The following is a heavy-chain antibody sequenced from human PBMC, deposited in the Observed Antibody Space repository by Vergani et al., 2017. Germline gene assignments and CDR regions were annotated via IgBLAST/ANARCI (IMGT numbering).Heavy chain of an antibody. CDR1: GYIFSNFW. Sequence: EVQLVQSGAEVKKPGESLKISCQGSGYIFSNFWIGWVRPRPGRGLEWMGIIYPGDSEVNSHPTFRGQVIFSVDTSVNTAYLQWRSLQASDTATYFCASGGHGTENGGALQLWGQGTNITVSS. CDR2: IYPGDSEV. J-gene: IGHJ3*01. V-gene: IGHV5-51*03. CDR3: ASGGHGTENGGALQL. D-gene: IGHD3-16*01.